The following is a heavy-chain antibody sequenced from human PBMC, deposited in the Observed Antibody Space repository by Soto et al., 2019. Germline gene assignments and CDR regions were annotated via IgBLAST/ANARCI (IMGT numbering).Heavy chain of an antibody. V-gene: IGHV3-23*01. Sequence: GGSLRLSCAASGFTFISYAISWVRQAPGKGLEWVSAISGSGGSTYYADSVKGRFTISRDNSKNTLYLQMNSLRAEDTAVYYCAKDRIAARPGWFDPWGQGTLVTVSS. CDR2: ISGSGGST. D-gene: IGHD6-6*01. J-gene: IGHJ5*02. CDR1: GFTFISYA. CDR3: AKDRIAARPGWFDP.